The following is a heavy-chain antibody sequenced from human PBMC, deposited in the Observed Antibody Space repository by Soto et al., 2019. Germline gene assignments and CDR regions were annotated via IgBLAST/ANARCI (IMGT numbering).Heavy chain of an antibody. CDR1: GYTLTSYY. Sequence: GASVKVSCKASGYTLTSYYIQWVRQAPGQGLEWMGIINPSGGSTSYAQKFQGRVTMTRDRSTSTVYMEVSGLRSEDTAVYYCARDQEPSTLYYDYYYMDVWGKGTTVTAP. CDR3: ARDQEPSTLYYDYYYMDV. J-gene: IGHJ6*03. V-gene: IGHV1-46*03. CDR2: INPSGGST.